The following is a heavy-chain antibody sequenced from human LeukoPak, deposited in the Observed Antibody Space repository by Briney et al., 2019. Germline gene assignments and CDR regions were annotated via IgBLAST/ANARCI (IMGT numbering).Heavy chain of an antibody. Sequence: GGSLRLSCAASGFTFSSYGMHWVRQAQGKGLEWVAFIRYDGSNKYYADSVKGRFTISRDNSKNTLYLQMSSLRAEDTAVYYWASYVISMTAVTGLDYWGQGTLVTVSS. J-gene: IGHJ4*02. CDR3: ASYVISMTAVTGLDY. V-gene: IGHV3-30*02. D-gene: IGHD4-11*01. CDR1: GFTFSSYG. CDR2: IRYDGSNK.